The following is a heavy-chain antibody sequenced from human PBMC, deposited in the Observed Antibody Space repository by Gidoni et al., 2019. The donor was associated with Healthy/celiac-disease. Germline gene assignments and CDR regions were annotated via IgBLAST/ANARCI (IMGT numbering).Heavy chain of an antibody. J-gene: IGHJ4*02. D-gene: IGHD2-15*01. CDR1: GGSFSGYY. Sequence: QVQLQQWGAGLLKPSETLSLTCAVYGGSFSGYYWSWIRQPPGKGLEWIGEINHSGSTNYNPSLKSRVTISVDTSKNQFSLKLSSVTAADTAVYYCARGPPGIVVVVAAAHFDYWGQGTLVTVSS. V-gene: IGHV4-34*01. CDR3: ARGPPGIVVVVAAAHFDY. CDR2: INHSGST.